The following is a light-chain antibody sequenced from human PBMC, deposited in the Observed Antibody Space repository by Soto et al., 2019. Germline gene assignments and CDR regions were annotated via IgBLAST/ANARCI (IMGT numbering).Light chain of an antibody. V-gene: IGLV4-69*01. CDR3: QTWGTGIVV. CDR2: LNSDGSH. CDR1: SGHSSYS. J-gene: IGLJ3*02. Sequence: QLVLTQSPSASASLGASVKLTCTLSSGHSSYSIAWHQQQPEKGPRYLMKLNSDGSHSKGDGIPDRFSGSSSGAERYLTILSLQSDDEADYYCQTWGTGIVVFGGGTQLTVL.